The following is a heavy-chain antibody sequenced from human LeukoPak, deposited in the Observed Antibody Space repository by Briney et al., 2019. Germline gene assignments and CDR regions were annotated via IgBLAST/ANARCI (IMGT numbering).Heavy chain of an antibody. CDR2: ISYDGSNK. D-gene: IGHD1-26*01. V-gene: IGHV3-30*04. J-gene: IGHJ3*02. Sequence: GGSLRLSCAASGFTFSTHAIHWVRQAPGKGLEWVAVISYDGSNKFYADSVKGRFTISRDNAQNTLYLQMNNLGVDDTAVYYCARALVTRLGAFDIWGQGTMVIVFS. CDR3: ARALVTRLGAFDI. CDR1: GFTFSTHA.